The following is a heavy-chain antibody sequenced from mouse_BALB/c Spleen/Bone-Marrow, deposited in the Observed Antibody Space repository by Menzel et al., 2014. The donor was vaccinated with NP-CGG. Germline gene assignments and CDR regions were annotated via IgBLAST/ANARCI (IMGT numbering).Heavy chain of an antibody. D-gene: IGHD4-1*01. CDR3: ATLTGTSY. V-gene: IGHV5-12-2*01. J-gene: IGHJ3*01. CDR2: ITNGGGST. Sequence: EVKLMESGGGLVQPGGSLKLSCAASGFPFSSYTMSWVRQTPEKRLEWVAFITNGGGSTYCPDTLKGRFTISRDDAKNTLYLQMSSLKSEDTAMYYCATLTGTSYWGQGTLVTVSA. CDR1: GFPFSSYT.